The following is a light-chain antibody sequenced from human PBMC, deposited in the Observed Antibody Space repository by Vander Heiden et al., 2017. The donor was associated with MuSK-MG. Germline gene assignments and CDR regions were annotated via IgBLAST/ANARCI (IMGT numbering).Light chain of an antibody. J-gene: IGKJ1*01. CDR2: AAT. V-gene: IGKV3-15*01. CDR3: QQYNSWRPRT. CDR1: QSASSD. Sequence: EILMTQSAATLSASPGERATLSCSARQSASSDFSWFQQTPGQARRLLVYAATTRAAGGPAGFRGGGSWTEFTLTITSLQSQDFAVFYYQQYNSWRPRTFGEGTKVEIK.